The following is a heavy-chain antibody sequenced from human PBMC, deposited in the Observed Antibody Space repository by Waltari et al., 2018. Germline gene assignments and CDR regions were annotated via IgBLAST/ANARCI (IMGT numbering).Heavy chain of an antibody. D-gene: IGHD6-19*01. CDR2: INKDGTET. V-gene: IGHV3-7*03. CDR3: IRDYGSPY. CDR1: GFTLSKYW. J-gene: IGHJ4*02. Sequence: EAQQVESGGDLVQPGGSLRLYCVVSGFTLSKYWMSWVRQAPGKGLEWVANINKDGTETYYVDSVRGRFTISKDDAKNSVYLQMNSLKVEDTAVYYCIRDYGSPYWGQGTLVTVSS.